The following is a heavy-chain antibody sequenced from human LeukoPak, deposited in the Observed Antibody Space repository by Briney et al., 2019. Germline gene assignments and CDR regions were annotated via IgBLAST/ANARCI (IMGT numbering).Heavy chain of an antibody. D-gene: IGHD3-22*01. J-gene: IGHJ4*02. Sequence: SVKVSCKDSGGTYSSYAISWVRQAPGQGLEWMGGIIPIFGTANYAQKFQGRVTITADESTSTAYMELSSLRSEDTAVCYCAIHSSGYQDYWGQGTLVTVSS. CDR1: GGTYSSYA. V-gene: IGHV1-69*13. CDR3: AIHSSGYQDY. CDR2: IIPIFGTA.